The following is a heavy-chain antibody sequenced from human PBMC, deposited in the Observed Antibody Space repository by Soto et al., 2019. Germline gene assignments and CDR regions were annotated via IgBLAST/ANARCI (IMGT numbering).Heavy chain of an antibody. Sequence: GGSLRLSCAASGFTFGSYAMSWVRQAPGKGLEWVSVIYSGGSTYYADSVKGRFTISRDNSKNTLYLQMNSLRAEDTAVYYCARDSVVYYYYYMDVWGKGTTVTVSS. CDR1: GFTFGSYA. CDR3: ARDSVVYYYYYMDV. J-gene: IGHJ6*03. V-gene: IGHV3-66*01. CDR2: IYSGGST.